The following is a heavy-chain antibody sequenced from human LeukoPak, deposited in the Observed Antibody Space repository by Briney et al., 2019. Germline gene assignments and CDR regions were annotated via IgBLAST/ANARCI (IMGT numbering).Heavy chain of an antibody. CDR3: ARVQPESIAVARLGTHY. D-gene: IGHD6-19*01. J-gene: IGHJ4*02. CDR1: RYSISSGYY. CDR2: ICHSGSA. Sequence: SETLSLTCTVSRYSISSGYYWGWIRQPPGKELEWIGSICHSGSAYYNPSLKSRVTISVHTSKNQFSLKLSSLTAADTAVYYCARVQPESIAVARLGTHYWGQGTLVTVSS. V-gene: IGHV4-38-2*02.